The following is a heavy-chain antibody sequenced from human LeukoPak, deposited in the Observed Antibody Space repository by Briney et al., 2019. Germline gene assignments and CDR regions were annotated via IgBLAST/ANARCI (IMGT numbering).Heavy chain of an antibody. Sequence: GGSLRLSCAASGFTVSSNYMSWVRQAPGKGLEWVSVIYSGGSTYYADSVKGRFTISRDNSKNTLYLQMNSLRAEDTAVYYCARDAVVTPSFDYWGQGTLVTVSS. D-gene: IGHD4-23*01. CDR3: ARDAVVTPSFDY. V-gene: IGHV3-53*01. CDR2: IYSGGST. CDR1: GFTVSSNY. J-gene: IGHJ4*02.